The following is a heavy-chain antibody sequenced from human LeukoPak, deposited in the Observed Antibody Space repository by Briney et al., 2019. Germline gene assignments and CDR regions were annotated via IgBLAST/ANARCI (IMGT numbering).Heavy chain of an antibody. CDR2: IYTSGST. D-gene: IGHD1-26*01. J-gene: IGHJ3*02. Sequence: TLSLTCTVSGGSISSGSYYWSWIRQPAGKGLEWIGRIYTSGSTNYNPSLKSRVTISVDTSKNQFSLKLSSVTAADTAVYYCARLGGSYGEPSDAFDIWGQGTMVTVSS. V-gene: IGHV4-61*02. CDR1: GGSISSGSYY. CDR3: ARLGGSYGEPSDAFDI.